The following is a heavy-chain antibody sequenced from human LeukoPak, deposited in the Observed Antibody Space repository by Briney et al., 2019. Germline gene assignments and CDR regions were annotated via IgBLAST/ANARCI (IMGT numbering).Heavy chain of an antibody. CDR1: AGSFSTSSYY. V-gene: IGHV4-39*01. Sequence: PSETLSLTCPVSAGSFSTSSYYWGWIRQPPGKGLEWIGTIYYSGRTYSNPSLKSRVTISVATSKNQFSLKLSSVTAADTAVYYCARPGYGSGSYSAFDIWGQGIMVTVSS. J-gene: IGHJ3*02. D-gene: IGHD3-10*01. CDR2: IYYSGRT. CDR3: ARPGYGSGSYSAFDI.